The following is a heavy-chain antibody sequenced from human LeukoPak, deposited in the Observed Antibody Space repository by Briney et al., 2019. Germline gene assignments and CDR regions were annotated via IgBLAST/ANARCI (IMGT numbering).Heavy chain of an antibody. V-gene: IGHV4-4*07. CDR2: LYPGVST. CDR3: ARHLAYYDILTGYYSGGTFDY. CDR1: GGPIYSYY. Sequence: SETLSLTCTVSGGPIYSYYWSWIRQTAGKGLEWIGRLYPGVSTNYNPSLKSRVTMSVDTSKNQFALKLSAVTAADTAVYYCARHLAYYDILTGYYSGGTFDYWGQGTLVTVSS. D-gene: IGHD3-9*01. J-gene: IGHJ4*02.